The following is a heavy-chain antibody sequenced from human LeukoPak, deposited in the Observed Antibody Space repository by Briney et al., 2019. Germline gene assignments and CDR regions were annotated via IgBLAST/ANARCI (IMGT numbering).Heavy chain of an antibody. V-gene: IGHV3-21*01. D-gene: IGHD3-3*01. CDR1: GVTFNDYT. CDR3: ARERNFYYFDY. CDR2: ITGDCNYI. J-gene: IGHJ4*02. Sequence: GGSLRLSCAASGVTFNDYTMTWVRQAPGKGLEWVSSITGDCNYIFYADSVKGRFTISRDNAQNSLFLELNSLRGEDTAVYYCARERNFYYFDYWGQGALVTVSS.